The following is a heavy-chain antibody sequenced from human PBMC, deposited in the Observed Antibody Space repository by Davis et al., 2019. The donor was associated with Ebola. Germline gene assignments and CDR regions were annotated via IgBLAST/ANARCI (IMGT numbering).Heavy chain of an antibody. J-gene: IGHJ2*01. D-gene: IGHD2-2*02. Sequence: PGGSLRLSCAASGFTFGNYWMSWVRQAQGHGLEWVDKIKQDGSERNYVDSVKGRFIISRDNAKNSLYMQLNSLRVEDTAVYYCARFRYRWSAWFFDLWGRGTLVTVSS. V-gene: IGHV3-7*03. CDR3: ARFRYRWSAWFFDL. CDR2: IKQDGSER. CDR1: GFTFGNYW.